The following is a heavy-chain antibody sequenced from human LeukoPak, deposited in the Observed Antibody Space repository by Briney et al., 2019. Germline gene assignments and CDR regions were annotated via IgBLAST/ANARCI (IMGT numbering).Heavy chain of an antibody. CDR1: GGSFSGYH. CDR2: INHYEST. CDR3: ARENYYGSGTFYSHHGMDV. V-gene: IGHV4-34*01. Sequence: SETLSLTCAVYGGSFSGYHWSWIRQPPGKGLEWIGEINHYESTNYNPSLKSRATISVDTCKNQFSLKLSSVTAADTAVYYCARENYYGSGTFYSHHGMDVWGQGTTVTVSS. J-gene: IGHJ6*02. D-gene: IGHD3-10*01.